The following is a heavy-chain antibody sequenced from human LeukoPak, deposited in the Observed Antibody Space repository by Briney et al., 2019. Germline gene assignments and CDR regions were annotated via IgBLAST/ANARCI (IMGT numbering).Heavy chain of an antibody. J-gene: IGHJ3*02. CDR2: ISWNSGSI. CDR3: AKSITMIVEAPILDAFDI. CDR1: GFTFGDYA. D-gene: IGHD3-22*01. Sequence: GRSLRLSCAASGFTFGDYAMHWVRQAPGKGLEWVSGISWNSGSIGYADSVKGRFTISRDYAKNSLYLQMNSLRAEDTALYYCAKSITMIVEAPILDAFDIWGQGTMVTVSS. V-gene: IGHV3-9*01.